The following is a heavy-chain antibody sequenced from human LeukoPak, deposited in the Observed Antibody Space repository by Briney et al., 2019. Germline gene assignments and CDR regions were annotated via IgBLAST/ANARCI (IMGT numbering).Heavy chain of an antibody. Sequence: TSETLSLTCAVYGGSFSGYYWSWIRQPPGKGLEWIGEINHSGSTNYNPSLKSRVTISVDTSKNQFSLKLSSVTAADTAVYYCVRGLGFIPYSSGWSSWGQGTLVTVSS. CDR1: GGSFSGYY. D-gene: IGHD6-19*01. CDR3: VRGLGFIPYSSGWSS. CDR2: INHSGST. V-gene: IGHV4-34*01. J-gene: IGHJ4*02.